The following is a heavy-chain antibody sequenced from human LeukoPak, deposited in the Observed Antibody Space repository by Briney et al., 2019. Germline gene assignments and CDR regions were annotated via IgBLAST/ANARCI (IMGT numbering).Heavy chain of an antibody. Sequence: SETLSLTCTVSGGSISSSSYYWGWIRQPPGKGLEWIGSIYHSGSTYYNPSLKSRVTISVDTSKNQFSLKLSSVTAADTAVYYCARDRENYMDVWGKGTTVTVSS. CDR3: ARDRENYMDV. D-gene: IGHD3-10*01. CDR2: IYHSGST. V-gene: IGHV4-39*07. J-gene: IGHJ6*03. CDR1: GGSISSSSYY.